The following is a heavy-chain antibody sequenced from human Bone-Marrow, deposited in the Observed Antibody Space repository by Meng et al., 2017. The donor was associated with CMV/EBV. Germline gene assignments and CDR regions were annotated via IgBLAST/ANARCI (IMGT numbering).Heavy chain of an antibody. CDR3: AKAPPQAGTGFFQH. V-gene: IGHV3-23*01. J-gene: IGHJ1*01. CDR2: ISGSGGST. D-gene: IGHD6-13*01. CDR1: GFTFSSYA. Sequence: GESLKISCAASGFTFSSYAMSWVRQAPGKGLEWVSAISGSGGSTYYADSVKGRFTISRDNSKNTLYLQMSSLRAEDTAVDYCAKAPPQAGTGFFQHWGQGTLVTVSS.